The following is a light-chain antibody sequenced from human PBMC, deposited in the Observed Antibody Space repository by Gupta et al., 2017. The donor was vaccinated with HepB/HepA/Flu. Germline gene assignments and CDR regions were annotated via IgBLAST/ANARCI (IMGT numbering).Light chain of an antibody. Sequence: SYVLTQPPSVSVAPGKTARITCGGDNIGNYVVHWYLQRPGQAPVLVVFEDGDRPSGIPERFSGSNSGNTATLTIRRVEAGDEADYYCQAWLKTSDHYVSGPGTQCTVL. CDR3: QAWLKTSDHYV. J-gene: IGLJ1*01. CDR1: NIGNYV. V-gene: IGLV3-21*03. CDR2: EDG.